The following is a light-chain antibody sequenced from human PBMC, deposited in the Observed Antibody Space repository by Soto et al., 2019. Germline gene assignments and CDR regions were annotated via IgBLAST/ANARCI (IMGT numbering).Light chain of an antibody. CDR3: QQSYSTPRT. J-gene: IGKJ1*01. CDR2: GAS. CDR1: QTISSY. V-gene: IGKV1-39*01. Sequence: DIQMPQSPSSLSASVGDRVTITCRASQTISSYLNWYQQKPGKAPKLLIYGASSLQSGVPSRFSGSGSGTDFALTISSLQPEDFATYYCQQSYSTPRTFGQGTKVDIK.